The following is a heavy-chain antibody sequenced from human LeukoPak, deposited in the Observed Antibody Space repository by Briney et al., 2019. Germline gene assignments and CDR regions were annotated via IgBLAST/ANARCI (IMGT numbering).Heavy chain of an antibody. J-gene: IGHJ1*01. D-gene: IGHD3-22*01. Sequence: ASVKVSCKVSGYTLTELSMHWARQAPGKGLEWMGGFDPEDGETIYAQKFQGRVTMTEDTSTDTAYMELSSLRSEDTAVYYCATSVVVVITALEYFQHWGQGTLVTVSS. V-gene: IGHV1-24*01. CDR2: FDPEDGET. CDR3: ATSVVVVITALEYFQH. CDR1: GYTLTELS.